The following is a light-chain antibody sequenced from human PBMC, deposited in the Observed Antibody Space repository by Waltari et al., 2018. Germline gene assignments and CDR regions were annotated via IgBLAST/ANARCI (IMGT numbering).Light chain of an antibody. Sequence: DIVVTQSPLSLPVTPGEPASISCRSSQSLIHRNGNNYLDWYLQKPGQSPQLLIYLGSNRASGVPDRFSGSGSGTDFTLRISRVEAEDVGVYYCMQSLQALWTFGPGTKLEI. CDR2: LGS. CDR1: QSLIHRNGNNY. CDR3: MQSLQALWT. J-gene: IGKJ1*01. V-gene: IGKV2-28*01.